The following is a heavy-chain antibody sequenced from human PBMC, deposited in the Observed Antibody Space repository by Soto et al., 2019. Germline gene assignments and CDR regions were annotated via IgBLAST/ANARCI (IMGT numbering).Heavy chain of an antibody. D-gene: IGHD6-13*01. CDR1: GFTFRSFG. V-gene: IGHV3-30*18. Sequence: QVQLVESGGGVIQPGTSLSLSCGSSGFTFRSFGMYWVRQAPGKGLEWVAVVSYDGNHKYYADSVKGRFTVSRDNAKNMLYLQRNSLRGGETAVYYCAKDVGQQLVLNYGMDVWGQGSTVTVSS. J-gene: IGHJ6*02. CDR2: VSYDGNHK. CDR3: AKDVGQQLVLNYGMDV.